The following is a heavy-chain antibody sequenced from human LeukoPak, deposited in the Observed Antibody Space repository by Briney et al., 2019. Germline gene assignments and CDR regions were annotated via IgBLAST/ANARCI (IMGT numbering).Heavy chain of an antibody. CDR3: ARAGQQLGRYNWFDP. J-gene: IGHJ5*02. V-gene: IGHV3-21*01. D-gene: IGHD6-13*01. CDR1: GFTFSSYS. Sequence: GGSLRLSCAASGFTFSSYSMNWVRQAPGKGLEWVSSISSSSSYIYYADSVKGRFTIYRDNAKNSLYLQMNSLRAEDTAVYYCARAGQQLGRYNWFDPWGQGTLVTVSS. CDR2: ISSSSSYI.